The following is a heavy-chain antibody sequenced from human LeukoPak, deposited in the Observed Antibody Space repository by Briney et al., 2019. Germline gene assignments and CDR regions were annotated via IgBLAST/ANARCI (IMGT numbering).Heavy chain of an antibody. J-gene: IGHJ5*02. CDR3: ARRGTSSWYSGTTSGWFDP. D-gene: IGHD6-13*01. CDR1: GGSISSYY. V-gene: IGHV4-59*08. CDR2: IYYSGST. Sequence: PSETLSLTCTDSGGSISSYYWSSIRQPPGKGLEWIGYIYYSGSTNYNPSLKSRVTISVDTTKNQFSLKLSSVTAADTAVYYCARRGTSSWYSGTTSGWFDPWGQGTLVTVSS.